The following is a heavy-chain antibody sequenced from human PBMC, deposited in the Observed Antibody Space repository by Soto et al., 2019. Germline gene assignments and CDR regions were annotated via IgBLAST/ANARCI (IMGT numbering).Heavy chain of an antibody. CDR2: ISYDGSNK. J-gene: IGHJ5*02. D-gene: IGHD6-19*01. Sequence: QVQLVESGGGVVQPGRSLRLSCAASGFTFSSYAMHWVRQAPGKVLEWVAVISYDGSNKYYADSVKGRFTISRDNSKNTLYLQMNSLRAEDTAVYYCARELHIAVAGFNWFDPWGQGTLVTVSS. CDR1: GFTFSSYA. CDR3: ARELHIAVAGFNWFDP. V-gene: IGHV3-30-3*01.